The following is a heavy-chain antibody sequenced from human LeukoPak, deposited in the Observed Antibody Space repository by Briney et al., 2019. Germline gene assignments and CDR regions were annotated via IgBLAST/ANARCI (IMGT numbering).Heavy chain of an antibody. Sequence: GGSLRLSCAASGFTFSSYGMHWVRQAPGKGLEWVAVISYDGSNKYYADSVKGRFTISRDNSKNTLYLQINSLRAEDTAVYYCAQGGYSYGYADYWGQGTLVTVSS. CDR3: AQGGYSYGYADY. V-gene: IGHV3-30*18. CDR2: ISYDGSNK. J-gene: IGHJ4*02. D-gene: IGHD5-18*01. CDR1: GFTFSSYG.